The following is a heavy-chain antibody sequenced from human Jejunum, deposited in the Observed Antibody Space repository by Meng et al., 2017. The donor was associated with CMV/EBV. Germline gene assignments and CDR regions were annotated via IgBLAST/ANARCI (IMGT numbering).Heavy chain of an antibody. CDR3: ERAGNWNKWFDP. CDR1: GGTVNDGSKY. CDR2: FDSGRRN. Sequence: VSGGTVNDGSKYWGWIQQCKDKGLEVSGYFDSGRRNNDDPVNKSRVTISEDMYKNQFSLNLNSVTEADTAVYYGERAGNWNKWFDPWGQGTLVTVSS. J-gene: IGHJ5*02. V-gene: IGHV4-61*01. D-gene: IGHD1-1*01.